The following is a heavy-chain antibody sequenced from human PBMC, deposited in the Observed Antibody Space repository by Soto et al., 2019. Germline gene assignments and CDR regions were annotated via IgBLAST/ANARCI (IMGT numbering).Heavy chain of an antibody. Sequence: QVQLQESGPGLVKPSETLSLTCTVSGVSISTGGRFWSWVRQLPGKGLEWIGYIYYTGNTDYNRSLKSRLTISVDPSKTHYSLNLRSVPAADTAVYYCAMALRLTGSPGYWYFDLWGRGTLVTVSS. CDR1: GVSISTGGRF. J-gene: IGHJ2*01. V-gene: IGHV4-31*03. CDR3: AMALRLTGSPGYWYFDL. D-gene: IGHD1-20*01. CDR2: IYYTGNT.